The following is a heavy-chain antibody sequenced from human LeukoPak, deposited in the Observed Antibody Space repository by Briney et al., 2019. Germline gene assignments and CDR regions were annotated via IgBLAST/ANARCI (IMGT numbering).Heavy chain of an antibody. D-gene: IGHD3-9*01. V-gene: IGHV4-38-2*02. CDR3: ARYSYDILTGYPKGWFDP. J-gene: IGHJ5*02. CDR1: GYSISSGYY. CDR2: IYHSGST. Sequence: PSETLSLTCTVSGYSISSGYYWGWIRQPPGKGLEWIGSIYHSGSTYYNPSLRSRVTISVDTSKNQISLKLSSVTAADTAVYYCARYSYDILTGYPKGWFDPWGQGTLVTVSS.